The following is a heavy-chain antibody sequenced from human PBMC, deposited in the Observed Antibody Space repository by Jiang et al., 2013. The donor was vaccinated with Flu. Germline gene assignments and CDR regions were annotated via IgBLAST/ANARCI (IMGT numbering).Heavy chain of an antibody. Sequence: QTLSLTCVISGDSVSSNSATWNWIRQSPSRGLEWLGRTYYRSKWFNDYAVFVKSRITINPDTSKNQFSLQLNSVTPEDTAVYYCARGPTYWNWYFDLWGRGTLVTVSS. CDR3: ARGPTYWNWYFDL. CDR2: TYYRSKWFN. CDR1: GDSVSSNSAT. D-gene: IGHD2-15*01. J-gene: IGHJ2*01. V-gene: IGHV6-1*01.